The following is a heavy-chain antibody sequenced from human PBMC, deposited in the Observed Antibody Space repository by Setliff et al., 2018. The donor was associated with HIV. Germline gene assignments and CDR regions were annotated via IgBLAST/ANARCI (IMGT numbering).Heavy chain of an antibody. CDR3: AGSILTGYYTFGADY. Sequence: SVKVSCKTFGYYFNIDYIHWVRQAPGQGLEWMGRIIPILGIANYAQKFQGRVTITADKSTSTAYMELSSLRSEDTALYYCAGSILTGYYTFGADYWGQGTLVTVSS. J-gene: IGHJ4*02. V-gene: IGHV1-69*02. CDR2: IIPILGIA. CDR1: GYYFNIDY. D-gene: IGHD3-9*01.